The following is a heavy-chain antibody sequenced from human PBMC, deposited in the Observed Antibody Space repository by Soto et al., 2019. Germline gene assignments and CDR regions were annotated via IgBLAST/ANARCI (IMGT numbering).Heavy chain of an antibody. D-gene: IGHD5-18*01. CDR3: AKGDTTMITDYYAMDV. CDR2: ISGSGGSE. V-gene: IGHV3-23*01. CDR1: GLTFTSYA. J-gene: IGHJ6*02. Sequence: PGGSLRLSCAVSGLTFTSYAMTWLRQAPGNGLEWVSAISGSGGSEFYADSVKGRFTISRDNSKNTLYLQMKSLRAEDTALYYCAKGDTTMITDYYAMDVWGQGTTVTVS.